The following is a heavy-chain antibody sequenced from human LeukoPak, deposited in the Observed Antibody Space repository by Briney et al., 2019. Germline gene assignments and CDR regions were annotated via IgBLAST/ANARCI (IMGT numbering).Heavy chain of an antibody. D-gene: IGHD3-22*01. CDR1: GFTFSSYG. V-gene: IGHV3-7*01. J-gene: IGHJ6*03. Sequence: GGSLRLSCAASGFTFSSYGMNWVRQAPGKGLEWVANIKQDGSEKYYVDSVKGRFTISRDNAKNSLYLQMNGLRAEDTAVYYCARDLDSSGYLGYYYYYYMDVWGKGTTVTVSS. CDR2: IKQDGSEK. CDR3: ARDLDSSGYLGYYYYYYMDV.